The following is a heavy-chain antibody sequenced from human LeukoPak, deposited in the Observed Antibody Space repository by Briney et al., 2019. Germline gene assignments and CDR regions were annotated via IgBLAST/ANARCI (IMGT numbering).Heavy chain of an antibody. CDR2: INLNSGGT. Sequence: ASVKVSCKASGYTFTGYYMHWVRQAPGQGLEWMGWINLNSGGTSYAQKFQGRVTMTRDTSISAAYMELSRLRSDDTAVYYCARGGDFTDNWFDPWGQGTLVIVSS. CDR1: GYTFTGYY. CDR3: ARGGDFTDNWFDP. J-gene: IGHJ5*02. D-gene: IGHD3-10*01. V-gene: IGHV1-2*02.